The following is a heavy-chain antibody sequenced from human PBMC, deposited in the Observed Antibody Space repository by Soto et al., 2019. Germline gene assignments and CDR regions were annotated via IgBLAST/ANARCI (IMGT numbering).Heavy chain of an antibody. D-gene: IGHD2-2*01. CDR2: ISYDGSNK. CDR1: GFTFSSYG. CDR3: AKDDCISTSCLVSWFDP. V-gene: IGHV3-30*18. J-gene: IGHJ5*02. Sequence: QVQLVESGGGVVQPGRSLRLSCAASGFTFSSYGMHWVRQAPGKGLEWVAVISYDGSNKYYADSVKGRFTISRDNSKNTLYLQMNSLRAEDTAVYYCAKDDCISTSCLVSWFDPWGQGTLVTVSS.